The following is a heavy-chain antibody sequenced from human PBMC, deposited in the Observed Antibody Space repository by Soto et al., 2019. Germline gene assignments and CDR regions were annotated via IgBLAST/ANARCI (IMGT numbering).Heavy chain of an antibody. V-gene: IGHV3-33*01. CDR3: ARDTVPFAIAGTDY. J-gene: IGHJ4*02. D-gene: IGHD6-13*01. CDR2: IWYDGSNK. CDR1: GFTFSSYG. Sequence: GGSLRLSCAASGFTFSSYGMHWVRQAPGKGLEWVAVIWYDGSNKYYADSVKGRFTISRDNSKNTLYLQMNSLRAEDTAVYYCARDTVPFAIAGTDYWGQGTLVTVSS.